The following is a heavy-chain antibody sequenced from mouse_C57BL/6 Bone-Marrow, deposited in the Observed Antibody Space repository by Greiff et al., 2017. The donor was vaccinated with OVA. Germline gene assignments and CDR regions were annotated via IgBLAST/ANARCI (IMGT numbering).Heavy chain of an antibody. Sequence: VKLQESGPELVRPGASVKISCKASGYTFTSYWMKWVRQRPGQGLEWIGEIYPGSGSTYYNEKFKGKATLTVDTSSSTAYMQLSSLTSEDSAVYYCARCESSYFVFWGHDATRSLSS. V-gene: IGHV1-56*01. CDR1: GYTFTSYW. CDR3: ARCESSYFVF. J-gene: IGHJ2*01. CDR2: IYPGSGST. D-gene: IGHD2-10*02.